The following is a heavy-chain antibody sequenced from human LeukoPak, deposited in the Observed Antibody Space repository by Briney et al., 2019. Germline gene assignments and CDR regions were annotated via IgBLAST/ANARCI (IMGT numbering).Heavy chain of an antibody. CDR1: GFTVSSKY. Sequence: PGGSLRLSCAASGFTVSSKYMSWVRQAPGKGLEWVSVIYSGGSTYYADSVKGRFTISRDNSKNTLYLQMNSLRAEDAAVYYCAKGLERWLQLLDYWGQGTLVTVSS. CDR2: IYSGGST. D-gene: IGHD5-24*01. CDR3: AKGLERWLQLLDY. V-gene: IGHV3-53*01. J-gene: IGHJ4*02.